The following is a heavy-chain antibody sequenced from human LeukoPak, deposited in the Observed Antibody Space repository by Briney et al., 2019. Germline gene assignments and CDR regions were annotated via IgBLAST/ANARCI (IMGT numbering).Heavy chain of an antibody. CDR2: IYYSGST. Sequence: SETLSLTCTVSSGSISSYYWSWIRQPPGKGLEWIGYIYYSGSTKYNPSLKSRVTISVDTSKNQFSLKLSSVTAADTAVYYCARRLQNYYAMDVWGQGTTVTVSS. CDR1: SGSISSYY. J-gene: IGHJ6*02. V-gene: IGHV4-59*08. CDR3: ARRLQNYYAMDV.